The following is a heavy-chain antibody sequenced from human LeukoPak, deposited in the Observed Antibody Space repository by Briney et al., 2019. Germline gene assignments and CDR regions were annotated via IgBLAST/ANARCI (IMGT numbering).Heavy chain of an antibody. V-gene: IGHV4-59*08. D-gene: IGHD2-15*01. CDR3: ARQVAAIHPPDY. J-gene: IGHJ4*02. Sequence: SETLSLTCTVSGGSISSYYWSWIRQPPGKGLEWIGYIYYSGSTNYNPSLKSRVTISVDTSKNQFSLKLSSVTAADTAVYYCARQVAAIHPPDYWGQGTLVTVSS. CDR1: GGSISSYY. CDR2: IYYSGST.